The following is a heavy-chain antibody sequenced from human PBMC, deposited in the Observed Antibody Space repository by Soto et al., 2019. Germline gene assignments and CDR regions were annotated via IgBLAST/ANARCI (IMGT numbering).Heavy chain of an antibody. CDR2: IYAANSET. V-gene: IGHV5-51*01. D-gene: IGHD1-7*01. Sequence: PVESLKISCEASGYSFSTYCIGWVRQMPGKGLEWVGLIYAANSETRYSPSFQGQVTLSVDKSINTAYLQWSSLKASDTAIYYCGRHPPTPAHNGYLDPLGQGTLVTVSP. J-gene: IGHJ5*02. CDR1: GYSFSTYC. CDR3: GRHPPTPAHNGYLDP.